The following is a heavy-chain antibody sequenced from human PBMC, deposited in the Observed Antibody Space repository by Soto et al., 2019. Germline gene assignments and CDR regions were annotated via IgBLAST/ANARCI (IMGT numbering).Heavy chain of an antibody. CDR2: ISYDGSNK. CDR1: GFTFSSYG. Sequence: QVQLVESGGGVVQPGRSLRLSCAASGFTFSSYGMHWVRQAPGKGLEWVAVISYDGSNKYYADSVKGRFTISRDNSKKPLYLQKNSLRGEETGVYYCAKSPPRGGRGGGFDYWGQGTLVTVSS. J-gene: IGHJ4*02. CDR3: AKSPPRGGRGGGFDY. D-gene: IGHD3-10*01. V-gene: IGHV3-30*18.